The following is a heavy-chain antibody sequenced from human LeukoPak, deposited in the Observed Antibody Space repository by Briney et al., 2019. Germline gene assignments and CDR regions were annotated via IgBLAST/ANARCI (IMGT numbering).Heavy chain of an antibody. D-gene: IGHD2-2*01. J-gene: IGHJ4*02. CDR2: IYYSGST. CDR1: GGSISSYY. Sequence: SETLSLTCTVSGGSISSYYWSWIRQPPGKGLEWIGYIYYSGSTNYNPSLKSRVTISVDTSKNQFSLKLSSVAAADTAVYYCARAWRYCSSTSCLVFDYWGQGTLVTVSS. CDR3: ARAWRYCSSTSCLVFDY. V-gene: IGHV4-59*12.